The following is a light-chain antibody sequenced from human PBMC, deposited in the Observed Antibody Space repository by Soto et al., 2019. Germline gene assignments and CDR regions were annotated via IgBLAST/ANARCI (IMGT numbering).Light chain of an antibody. V-gene: IGKV3D-20*02. Sequence: EVVLTQSPGTLSLSPGERATLSCGASQSVTGNYLAWYQQKPGQAPRLLIFGASTRATGIPDRFSGSGSGTDFTLTISRLEPEDCAVYYCQQRSSWPFTFGPGTKVDIK. J-gene: IGKJ3*01. CDR2: GAS. CDR3: QQRSSWPFT. CDR1: QSVTGNY.